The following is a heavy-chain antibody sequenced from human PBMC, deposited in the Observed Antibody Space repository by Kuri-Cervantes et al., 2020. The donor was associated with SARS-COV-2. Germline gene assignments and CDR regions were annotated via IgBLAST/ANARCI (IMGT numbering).Heavy chain of an antibody. CDR1: GFTFSSYG. V-gene: IGHV3-33*01. J-gene: IGHJ4*02. Sequence: GESLKISCAASGFTFSSYGMHWVRQAPGKGLEWVAVIWYDGSNKYYADSVKGRLTISRDNSKNTLYLQMNSLRAEDTAVYYCAREMGRFWSNYYPTYFDYWGQGTLVTVSS. CDR2: IWYDGSNK. CDR3: AREMGRFWSNYYPTYFDY. D-gene: IGHD3-3*01.